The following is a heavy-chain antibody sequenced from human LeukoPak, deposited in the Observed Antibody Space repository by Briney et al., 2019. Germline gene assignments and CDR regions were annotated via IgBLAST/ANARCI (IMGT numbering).Heavy chain of an antibody. CDR3: ARAPRYCSSTSCYLRFDP. Sequence: SETLSLTCTVSGVSISSYYWSWIRQPAGKGLEWLGRIYISGSTNYNPSLKSRVTMSVDTSKNQFSLKLSSVTAADTAVYYCARAPRYCSSTSCYLRFDPWGQGTLVTVSS. V-gene: IGHV4-4*07. J-gene: IGHJ5*02. CDR1: GVSISSYY. CDR2: IYISGST. D-gene: IGHD2-2*01.